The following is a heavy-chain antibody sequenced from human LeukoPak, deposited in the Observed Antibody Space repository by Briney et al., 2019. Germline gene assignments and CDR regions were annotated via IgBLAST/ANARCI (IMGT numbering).Heavy chain of an antibody. D-gene: IGHD6-13*01. CDR2: IYYSGST. V-gene: IGHV4-61*05. CDR3: AREDSSSWYGEGMDV. J-gene: IGHJ6*02. CDR1: GGSISSSSYY. Sequence: PSETLSLTCTVSGGSISSSSYYWGWIRQPPGKGLECIGYIYYSGSTNYNPSLKSRVTISVDTSKNQFSLKLSSVTAADTAVYYCAREDSSSWYGEGMDVWGQGTTVTVSS.